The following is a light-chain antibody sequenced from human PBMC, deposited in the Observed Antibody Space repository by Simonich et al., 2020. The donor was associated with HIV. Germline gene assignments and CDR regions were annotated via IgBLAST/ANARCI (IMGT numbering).Light chain of an antibody. V-gene: IGLV1-40*01. Sequence: QSVLTQPPSVSGAPGQRVTISCTGSSSNIGAGYDVHWYQQLPGTAPKLLLYGNNNRPSGVPDRCSGYKSVTSASLAITGLQAEDEADYDCQSSDSSLSGSVFGGGTKLTVL. CDR2: GNN. CDR1: SSNIGAGYD. CDR3: QSSDSSLSGSV. J-gene: IGLJ3*02.